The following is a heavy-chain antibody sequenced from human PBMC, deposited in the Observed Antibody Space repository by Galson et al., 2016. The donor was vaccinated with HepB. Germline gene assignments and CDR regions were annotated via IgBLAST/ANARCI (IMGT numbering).Heavy chain of an antibody. Sequence: SLRLSCAASEFTFSSYAMSWVRQAPGKGLEWVSAISGSGGSTYYADSVKGRFTISRDNSKNTLYLQMSGLRVEDTAVYYCAKEPYGSGWFGQLDPWGQGTLVGVSS. V-gene: IGHV3-23*01. CDR2: ISGSGGST. CDR3: AKEPYGSGWFGQLDP. CDR1: EFTFSSYA. J-gene: IGHJ5*02. D-gene: IGHD6-19*01.